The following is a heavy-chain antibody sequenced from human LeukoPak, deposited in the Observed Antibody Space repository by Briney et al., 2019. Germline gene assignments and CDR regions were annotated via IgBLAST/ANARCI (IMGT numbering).Heavy chain of an antibody. J-gene: IGHJ6*03. CDR3: ARRAVGNSYYYSMDV. Sequence: GASVKVSCKASGYTFTSYGISWVRQAPGQGLEWMGWMSPNSGNTGYAQKFQGRVTITRNTSISTAFMELSSLRSEDTAVYYCARRAVGNSYYYSMDVWGKGTTVTVSS. CDR1: GYTFTSYG. D-gene: IGHD6-19*01. V-gene: IGHV1-8*03. CDR2: MSPNSGNT.